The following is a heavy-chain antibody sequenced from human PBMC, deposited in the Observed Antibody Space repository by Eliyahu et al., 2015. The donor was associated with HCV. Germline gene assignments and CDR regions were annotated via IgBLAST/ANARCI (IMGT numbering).Heavy chain of an antibody. CDR2: ISGSGSNT. D-gene: IGHD4-17*01. CDR1: GXTXSTYA. V-gene: IGHV3-23*01. Sequence: EVQLLESGGGLVQPGEXLRLSXAVSGXTXSTYAMSWVRQAPGKGLXWVSAISGSGSNTYSADSVKGRFTISRDNSKNTLYLQMNSLRAEDTAVYYCAKPLAGDYGDWYLHYWGQGTPVTVSS. CDR3: AKPLAGDYGDWYLHY. J-gene: IGHJ4*02.